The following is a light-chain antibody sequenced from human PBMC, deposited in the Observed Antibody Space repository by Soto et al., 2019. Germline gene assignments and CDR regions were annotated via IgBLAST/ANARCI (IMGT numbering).Light chain of an antibody. CDR3: SSYASDSTVV. J-gene: IGLJ2*01. V-gene: IGLV2-14*01. CDR1: SSDVGGYNY. CDR2: DVS. Sequence: QSVLTQPASVSGSPGQSITISCTGTSSDVGGYNYVSWYQQHPGKDPKLMIYDVSNRPSGVSNRFSGSKSGNTASLTISGLQAEDEADYYCSSYASDSTVVFGGGTQLTVL.